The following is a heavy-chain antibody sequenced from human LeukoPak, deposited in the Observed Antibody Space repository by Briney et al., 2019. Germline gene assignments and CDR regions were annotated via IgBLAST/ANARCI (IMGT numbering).Heavy chain of an antibody. CDR1: GGSISSSNYY. CDR3: ARHASVSGNWPRPLDY. CDR2: IYYSGST. V-gene: IGHV4-39*01. Sequence: PSETLSLTCTVSGGSISSSNYYWGWVRQPPGKGLEWIANIYYSGSTYYSPSLRSRVTISVDTSKNQFSLKLTSVTAADTAVYYCARHASVSGNWPRPLDYWGQGSLVTVPS. J-gene: IGHJ4*02. D-gene: IGHD3-3*01.